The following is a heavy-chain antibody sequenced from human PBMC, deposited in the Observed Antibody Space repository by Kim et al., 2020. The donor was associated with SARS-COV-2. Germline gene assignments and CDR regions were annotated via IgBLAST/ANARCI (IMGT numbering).Heavy chain of an antibody. CDR1: GFTFDDYA. J-gene: IGHJ6*02. V-gene: IGHV3-9*01. CDR3: AKARGGRMGSGSYYTLTYYYYGMDV. CDR2: ISWNSGSI. D-gene: IGHD3-10*01. Sequence: GGSLRLSCAASGFTFDDYAMHWVRQDPGKGLEWVSGISWNSGSIGYADSVKGRFTISRDNAKNSLYLQMNSLRAEDTALYYCAKARGGRMGSGSYYTLTYYYYGMDVWGQGTTVTVSS.